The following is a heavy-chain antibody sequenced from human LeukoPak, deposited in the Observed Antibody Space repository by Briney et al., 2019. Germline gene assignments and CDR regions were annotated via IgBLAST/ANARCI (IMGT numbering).Heavy chain of an antibody. CDR2: IKSKTDGGTT. J-gene: IGHJ4*02. Sequence: GGSLRLSCAASGFTFSNAWMSWVRQAPGKGLEWVGRIKSKTDGGTTDYAAPVKGRFTISRDDSKNTLYLQMNSLKTEDTAVHYLNTDPGNFGGECYGPRFWGQGTLVTVSS. CDR3: NTDPGNFGGECYGPRF. D-gene: IGHD2-21*01. V-gene: IGHV3-15*01. CDR1: GFTFSNAW.